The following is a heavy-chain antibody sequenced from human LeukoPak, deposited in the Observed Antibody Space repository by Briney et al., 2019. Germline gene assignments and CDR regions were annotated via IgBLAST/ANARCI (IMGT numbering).Heavy chain of an antibody. D-gene: IGHD3-3*01. V-gene: IGHV1-69*04. CDR2: LIPVLGMS. J-gene: IGHJ4*02. Sequence: GASVKVSCKSSGGSFSTYAVNWVRQAPGQGLEWMGRLIPVLGMSHYAPGFQGRVTLTADRSTNTAYMELDRLTSDDTAVYFCARDLPPQQSTLPKTPDAFWSGYYHAGWGQGTLVTVSS. CDR3: ARDLPPQQSTLPKTPDAFWSGYYHAG. CDR1: GGSFSTYA.